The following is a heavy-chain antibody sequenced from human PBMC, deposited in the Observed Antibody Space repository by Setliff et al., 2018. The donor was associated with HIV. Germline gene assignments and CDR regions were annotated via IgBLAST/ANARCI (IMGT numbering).Heavy chain of an antibody. Sequence: RASVKVSCKASGYTFTTYSLHWVRQAPGHSLEWMGWINVGNGDTKYSPELQGRISITRDTSANTAYMELSSLRSDDTAVYFCARGALLAVFDFDHWGQGTQVTV. CDR3: ARGALLAVFDFDH. D-gene: IGHD3-10*01. V-gene: IGHV1-3*01. J-gene: IGHJ4*02. CDR1: GYTFTTYS. CDR2: INVGNGDT.